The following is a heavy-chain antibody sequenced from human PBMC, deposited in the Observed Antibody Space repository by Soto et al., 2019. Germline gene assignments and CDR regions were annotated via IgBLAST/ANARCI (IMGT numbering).Heavy chain of an antibody. D-gene: IGHD1-1*01. CDR2: IIPIFGTA. CDR1: GGTFSSYA. CDR3: AREPVGTYYFDY. Sequence: SVKVSCKASGGTFSSYAISWVRQAPGQGLEWMGGIIPIFGTANYAQKFQGRVTITADESTSTAYMELSSLRSEDTGVYYCAREPVGTYYFDYWGQGTLVTVSS. V-gene: IGHV1-69*13. J-gene: IGHJ4*02.